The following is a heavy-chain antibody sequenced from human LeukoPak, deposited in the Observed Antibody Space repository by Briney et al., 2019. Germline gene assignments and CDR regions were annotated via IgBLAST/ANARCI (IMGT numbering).Heavy chain of an antibody. D-gene: IGHD3-10*01. V-gene: IGHV3-53*01. CDR2: IYSGGST. J-gene: IGHJ3*02. Sequence: QSGGSLRLSCAASGFTFSTYWMHWVRQAPGKGLEWVSVIYSGGSTYYTDSVKGRFTTSRDNSKNTLYLQMNSLRAEDTAVYYGARDEGSGSGSFDIWGQGTMVTVSS. CDR3: ARDEGSGSGSFDI. CDR1: GFTFSTYW.